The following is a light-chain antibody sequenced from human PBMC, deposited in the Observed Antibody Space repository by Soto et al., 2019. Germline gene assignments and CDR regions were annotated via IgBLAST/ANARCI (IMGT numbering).Light chain of an antibody. CDR2: DVS. V-gene: IGLV2-14*01. CDR3: SSYTSSSTYV. J-gene: IGLJ1*01. CDR1: SSDVGGYNY. Sequence: QSVLTQPASVSGSPGQSITISCTGTSSDVGGYNYVSWYQQHPGKATKLMIYDVSNRPSGVSNRFTGSKSGNTASLTFSWLQAEDEADYYCSSYTSSSTYVFGTGTKVTVL.